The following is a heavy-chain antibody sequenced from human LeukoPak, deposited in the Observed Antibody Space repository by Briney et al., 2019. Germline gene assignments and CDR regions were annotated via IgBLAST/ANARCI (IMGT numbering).Heavy chain of an antibody. D-gene: IGHD1-14*01. CDR3: TSNPERTPDYALDV. CDR2: IKRKSDGETT. V-gene: IGHV3-15*01. Sequence: GGSLRLSCAVSGFTFSTYTMHWVRQAPGTGLEWVGHIKRKSDGETTDYAAPVKGRFTISRDDSKNTLYLQMNSLQTEDTAVYYCTSNPERTPDYALDVWGQGTTVTVSS. J-gene: IGHJ6*02. CDR1: GFTFSTYT.